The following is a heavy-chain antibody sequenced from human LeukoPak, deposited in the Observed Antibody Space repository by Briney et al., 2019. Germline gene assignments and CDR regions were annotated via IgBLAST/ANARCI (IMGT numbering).Heavy chain of an antibody. CDR3: ARDDRLLWFGEFRFDP. Sequence: SETLSLTCAVYGGSFSGYYWSWIRQSPGKGLEWIGEINHSGSTNYNPSLKSRVTISVDTSKNQFSLKLSSVTAADTAVYYCARDDRLLWFGEFRFDPWGQGTLVTVSS. J-gene: IGHJ5*02. CDR2: INHSGST. D-gene: IGHD3-10*01. V-gene: IGHV4-34*01. CDR1: GGSFSGYY.